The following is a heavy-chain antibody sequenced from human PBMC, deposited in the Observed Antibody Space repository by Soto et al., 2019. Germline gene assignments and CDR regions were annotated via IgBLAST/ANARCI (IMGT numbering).Heavy chain of an antibody. CDR1: GVSVSSAGYY. J-gene: IGHJ5*02. V-gene: IGHV4-61*08. Sequence: SETLSLTCSVSGVSVSSAGYYWGWIRQPPGKGLEWIGNIYYSGSTNHNSALRSRVTMSVDTSKNQFSLKLSSMTAADTAVYYCVREAAANWFDPWGRGTLVTVSS. CDR2: IYYSGST. D-gene: IGHD6-13*01. CDR3: VREAAANWFDP.